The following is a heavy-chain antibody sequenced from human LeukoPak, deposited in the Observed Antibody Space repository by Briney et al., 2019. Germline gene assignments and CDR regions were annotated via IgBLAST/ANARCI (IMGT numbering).Heavy chain of an antibody. D-gene: IGHD1-26*01. V-gene: IGHV3-13*01. CDR1: GFTFSSYN. CDR2: IGTAGDT. J-gene: IGHJ6*03. CDR3: ARSQGWDYYYYMDV. Sequence: PGGSLRLSCAASGFTFSSYNMHWVRHATGKGLEWVSAIGTAGDTYYPGSVKGRFTISRENAKNSLYLQMNSLRAGDTAVYYCARSQGWDYYYYMDVWGKGTTVTVSS.